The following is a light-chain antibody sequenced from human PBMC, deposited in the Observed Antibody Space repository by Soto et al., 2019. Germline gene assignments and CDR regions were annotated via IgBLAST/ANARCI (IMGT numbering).Light chain of an antibody. CDR3: GAWDDTLNGQE. CDR1: SSNIGSNT. J-gene: IGLJ2*01. V-gene: IGLV1-44*01. Sequence: QSVLTQPPSASGTPGQRVTISCSGSSSNIGSNTVNWYQQLPGTAPKLLIHSNNQRPSGVPDRFSGSKSGTSASLAISGLQSEDEADYYCGAWDDTLNGQEFGGGTKLTVL. CDR2: SNN.